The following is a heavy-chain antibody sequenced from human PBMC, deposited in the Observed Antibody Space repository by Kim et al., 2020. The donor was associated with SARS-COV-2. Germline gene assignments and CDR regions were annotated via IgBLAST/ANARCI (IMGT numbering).Heavy chain of an antibody. J-gene: IGHJ6*02. CDR2: IYYSGST. CDR1: GGSISSSSYY. CDR3: ATRARRNYYYGMDV. Sequence: SETLSLTCTVSGGSISSSSYYWGWIRQPPGKGLEWIGSIYYSGSTYYNPSLKSRVTISVDTSKNQFSLKLSSVTAADTAVYYCATRARRNYYYGMDVWGQGTTVTVSS. V-gene: IGHV4-39*01.